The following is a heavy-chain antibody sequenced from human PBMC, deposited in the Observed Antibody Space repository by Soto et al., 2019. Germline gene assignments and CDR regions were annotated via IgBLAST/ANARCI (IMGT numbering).Heavy chain of an antibody. J-gene: IGHJ6*02. CDR2: SSAYNGDT. V-gene: IGHV1-18*04. CDR3: AREGAVVGSAVYYGMDG. D-gene: IGHD2-15*01. CDR1: GYPFTSYR. Sequence: ASVKVSCKASGYPFTSYRFSWVRQAPGQGLEWMGWSSAYNGDTRYAQKFQGRVTMTADPYTDTAYMELRNLRSDDTGVYYCAREGAVVGSAVYYGMDGWGQGTMVTVSS.